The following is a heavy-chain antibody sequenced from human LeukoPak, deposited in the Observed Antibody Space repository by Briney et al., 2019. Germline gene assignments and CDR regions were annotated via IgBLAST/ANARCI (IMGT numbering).Heavy chain of an antibody. CDR3: ARDLGSRDGYNPPNLFDN. Sequence: SVTVSFKASGGTFRSYAISWVRQAPGQGLEWMGGIIPIFGTTNYAQRFQGRVTITADESTSTAYMELSSLRSEDTAVYYCARDLGSRDGYNPPNLFDNWGQGTLVTVSS. D-gene: IGHD5-24*01. V-gene: IGHV1-69*13. J-gene: IGHJ4*02. CDR1: GGTFRSYA. CDR2: IIPIFGTT.